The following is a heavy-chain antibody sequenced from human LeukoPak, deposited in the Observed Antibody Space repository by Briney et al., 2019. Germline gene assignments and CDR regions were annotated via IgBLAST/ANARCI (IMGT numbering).Heavy chain of an antibody. J-gene: IGHJ4*02. CDR3: AKGGDPQWLAHGVY. V-gene: IGHV3-53*01. Sequence: SGGSLRLSCAASGFTVNSNYMSWVRQAPGKGLEWVSVLYSAGSTYYAASVKGRFTISRDNSKNTLYLQMNSLRAEDTAVYYCAKGGDPQWLAHGVYWGQGTLVTVSS. D-gene: IGHD6-19*01. CDR1: GFTVNSNY. CDR2: LYSAGST.